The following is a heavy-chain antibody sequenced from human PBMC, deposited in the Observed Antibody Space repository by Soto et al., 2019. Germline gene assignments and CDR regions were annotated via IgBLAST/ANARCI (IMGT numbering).Heavy chain of an antibody. CDR3: ARVEDSSGLPGGWFDH. CDR1: GGTFSGYA. Sequence: SVKFSGKASGGTFSGYAISWVRQAPGQGLEWMGGIIPIFGTANYAQKFQGRVTITADESTSTAYMELSSLRSEDMAVYYCARVEDSSGLPGGWFDHWGQGNLVTVSS. D-gene: IGHD3-22*01. J-gene: IGHJ5*02. CDR2: IIPIFGTA. V-gene: IGHV1-69*13.